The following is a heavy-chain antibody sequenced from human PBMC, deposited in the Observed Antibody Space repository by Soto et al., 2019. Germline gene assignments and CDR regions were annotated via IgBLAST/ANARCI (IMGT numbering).Heavy chain of an antibody. D-gene: IGHD1-7*01. CDR2: IRSKANSYAT. V-gene: IGHV3-73*01. CDR3: TRQTTTGYYYYGMDV. Sequence: GGSLRLSCAASGFTFSGSAMHWVRQASGKGLEWVGRIRSKANSYATAYAASVKGRFTISRDDSKNTAYLQMNSLKTEDTAVYYCTRQTTTGYYYYGMDVWGQGTTVTVS. CDR1: GFTFSGSA. J-gene: IGHJ6*02.